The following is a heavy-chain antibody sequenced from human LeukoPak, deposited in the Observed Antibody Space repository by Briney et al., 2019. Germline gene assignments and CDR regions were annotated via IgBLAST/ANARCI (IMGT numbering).Heavy chain of an antibody. Sequence: GGSLRLSCAASGFTVSSNYMSWVRQAPGKGLEWVSAISDSGGSTFYLDSVKGRFTISRDNSKNTLYLQMDSLRADDTALYYCARRSCTGGSCSFFAYWGQGTLVTVSS. CDR2: ISDSGGST. CDR3: ARRSCTGGSCSFFAY. J-gene: IGHJ4*02. V-gene: IGHV3-23*01. D-gene: IGHD2-15*01. CDR1: GFTVSSNY.